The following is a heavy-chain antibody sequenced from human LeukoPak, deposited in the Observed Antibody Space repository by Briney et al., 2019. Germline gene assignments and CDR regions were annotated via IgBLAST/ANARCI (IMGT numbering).Heavy chain of an antibody. Sequence: ASVKVSCKASGGTFSSYAISWVRQAPGQGLEWMGRIIPILGIANYAQKFQGRVTITADKSTSTAYMELSSLRSEDTAVYYCASSIDYGDPYDYWGQGTLVTVSS. D-gene: IGHD4-17*01. V-gene: IGHV1-69*04. CDR2: IIPILGIA. CDR1: GGTFSSYA. CDR3: ASSIDYGDPYDY. J-gene: IGHJ4*02.